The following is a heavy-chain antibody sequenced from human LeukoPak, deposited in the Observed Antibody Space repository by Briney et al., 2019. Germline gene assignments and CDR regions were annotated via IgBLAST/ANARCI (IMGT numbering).Heavy chain of an antibody. D-gene: IGHD5-24*01. V-gene: IGHV1-69*13. J-gene: IGHJ4*02. Sequence: SVKVSCKASGGPFSSYAISWVRQAPGQGLEWMGGIIPIFGTANYSQKFQGRVTITAEESTSTAYMELSSLRSEDTAVYYCARDLSRDGYNWGYFDYWGQGTLVTVSS. CDR2: IIPIFGTA. CDR3: ARDLSRDGYNWGYFDY. CDR1: GGPFSSYA.